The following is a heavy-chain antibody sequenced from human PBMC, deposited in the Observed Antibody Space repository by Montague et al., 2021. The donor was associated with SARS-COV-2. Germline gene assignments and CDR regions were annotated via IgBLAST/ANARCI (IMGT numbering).Heavy chain of an antibody. J-gene: IGHJ6*02. D-gene: IGHD4-17*01. CDR1: GGSISSSNW. V-gene: IGHV4-4*02. Sequence: SETLSLTCAVSGGSISSSNWWSWVRQPPGKGLEWIGEIYHSGSTNCNTSLKSRVTISIDKSKNQFSLQLSSVTAADTAVDYCAGAGGDYYYHYYGMDVWGRGTTVTVSS. CDR3: AGAGGDYYYHYYGMDV. CDR2: IYHSGST.